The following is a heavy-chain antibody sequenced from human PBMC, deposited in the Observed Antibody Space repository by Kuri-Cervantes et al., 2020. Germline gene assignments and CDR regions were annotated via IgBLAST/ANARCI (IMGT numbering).Heavy chain of an antibody. D-gene: IGHD6-13*01. CDR2: IYHSGST. Sequence: SETLSLTCAVSGYSISNCCYWGWIRQPPGKGLEWIGSIYHSGSTYYNPSLKSRVTISVDTSKNQFSLKLSSVTAADTAVYYCARRGIAAAAPFDYWGQGTLVTVSS. J-gene: IGHJ4*02. CDR3: ARRGIAAAAPFDY. CDR1: GYSISNCCY. V-gene: IGHV4-38-2*01.